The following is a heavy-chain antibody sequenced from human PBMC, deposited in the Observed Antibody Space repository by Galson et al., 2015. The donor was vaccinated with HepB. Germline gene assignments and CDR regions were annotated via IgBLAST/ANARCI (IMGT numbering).Heavy chain of an antibody. CDR1: GFTFSYYC. J-gene: IGHJ4*03. CDR2: IKGGSSEK. CDR3: ARVGARKSQDYFDI. Sequence: SLRLSCAASGFTFSYYCMTWVRQAPGKGLEWVSSIKGGSSEKYYLDSVKGRFTLSRDNARNSLYLPMNSLRPEDTAVYYCARVGARKSQDYFDIWGQGTLVTVSS. D-gene: IGHD4/OR15-4a*01. V-gene: IGHV3-7*01.